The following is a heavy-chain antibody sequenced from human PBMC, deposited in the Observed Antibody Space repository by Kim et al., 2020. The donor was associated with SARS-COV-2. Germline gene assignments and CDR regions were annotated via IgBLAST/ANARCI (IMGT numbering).Heavy chain of an antibody. D-gene: IGHD3-22*01. Sequence: SETLSLTCAVYGGSFSGYYWSWIRQPPGKGLEWIGEINHSGSTNYNPSLKSRVTISVDTSKNQFSLKLSSVTAADTAVYYCARGLYTLVVKGYAFDIWGQGTMVTVSS. V-gene: IGHV4-34*01. CDR3: ARGLYTLVVKGYAFDI. CDR2: INHSGST. J-gene: IGHJ3*02. CDR1: GGSFSGYY.